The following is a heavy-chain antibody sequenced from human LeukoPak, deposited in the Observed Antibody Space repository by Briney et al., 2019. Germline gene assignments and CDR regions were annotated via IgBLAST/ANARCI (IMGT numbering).Heavy chain of an antibody. Sequence: GASVKVSCKASGYTFTGYYMHWVRQAPGQGLEWMAWINPYNGGTNYARRFQGRVTVATDTSISTAYMELSRLRSDDTAVYYCARAPDSDSSGYSHWGQGTLVTVAP. CDR2: INPYNGGT. J-gene: IGHJ4*02. CDR3: ARAPDSDSSGYSH. D-gene: IGHD3-22*01. CDR1: GYTFTGYY. V-gene: IGHV1-2*02.